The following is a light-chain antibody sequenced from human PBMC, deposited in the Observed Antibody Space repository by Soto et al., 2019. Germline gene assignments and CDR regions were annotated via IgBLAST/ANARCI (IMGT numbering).Light chain of an antibody. CDR2: DNN. CDR3: GTWDSSLSAVV. J-gene: IGLJ2*01. Sequence: QSVLTQPPSVSAAPGQRVIISCSGSGSNIGNNYVSWYQQLPGTAPKLLIYDNNKRPSGIPDRFSGSKSDTSATLGITGLQTGDEADYYCGTWDSSLSAVVFGGGTQLTVL. CDR1: GSNIGNNY. V-gene: IGLV1-51*01.